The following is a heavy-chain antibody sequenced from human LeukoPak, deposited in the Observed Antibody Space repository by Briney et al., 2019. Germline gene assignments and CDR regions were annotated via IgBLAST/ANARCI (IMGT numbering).Heavy chain of an antibody. Sequence: PGGSLRLSCVASGLNFRKSWMTWVRQAPGRGLEWVANINDDGSNKYYVDSVKGRFTISRDNAKNSLFLEMNKLRTEDTAVYYCTRWGDTWGFDFWGQGILVSVSS. CDR2: INDDGSNK. CDR3: TRWGDTWGFDF. CDR1: GLNFRKSW. D-gene: IGHD3-10*01. J-gene: IGHJ4*02. V-gene: IGHV3-7*01.